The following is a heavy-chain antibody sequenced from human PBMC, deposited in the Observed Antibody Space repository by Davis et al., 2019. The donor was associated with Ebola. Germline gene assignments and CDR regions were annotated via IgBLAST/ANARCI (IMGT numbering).Heavy chain of an antibody. CDR2: INPSGGST. Sequence: AASVKVSCKASGYTFTSYGISWVRQAPGQGLEWMGIINPSGGSTSYAQKFQGRVTMTRDTSTSTVYMELSSLRSEDTAVYYCARDRRKRGREDYFDYWGQGTLVTVSS. D-gene: IGHD3-16*01. CDR3: ARDRRKRGREDYFDY. CDR1: GYTFTSYG. V-gene: IGHV1-46*01. J-gene: IGHJ4*02.